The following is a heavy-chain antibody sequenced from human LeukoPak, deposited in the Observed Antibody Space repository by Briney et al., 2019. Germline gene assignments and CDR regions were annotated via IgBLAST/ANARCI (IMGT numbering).Heavy chain of an antibody. CDR3: AREDDYSNYFDY. CDR2: INSDGSST. V-gene: IGHV3-74*01. D-gene: IGHD4-11*01. CDR1: GFTFSSYW. Sequence: GGSLRLSCAASGFTFSSYWMHWVRQAPGKGLVWVSRINSDGSSTSYADSVKGRFTISRDNAKNTLYLQMNSLRAEDTDVYYCAREDDYSNYFDYWGQGTLVTVSS. J-gene: IGHJ4*02.